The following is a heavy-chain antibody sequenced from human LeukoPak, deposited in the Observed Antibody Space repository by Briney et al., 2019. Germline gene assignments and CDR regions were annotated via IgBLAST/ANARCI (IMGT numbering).Heavy chain of an antibody. V-gene: IGHV3-30*02. CDR3: ARDGGEYRFLEWLSPPYMDV. CDR1: GFTFSSYG. Sequence: GGSLRLSCAASGFTFSSYGMHWVRQAPGKGLEWVAFIRYDGSNKYYADSVKGRFTISRDNAKNSLYLQMNSLRVEDTALYYCARDGGEYRFLEWLSPPYMDVWGKGTTVTVSS. D-gene: IGHD3-3*01. CDR2: IRYDGSNK. J-gene: IGHJ6*03.